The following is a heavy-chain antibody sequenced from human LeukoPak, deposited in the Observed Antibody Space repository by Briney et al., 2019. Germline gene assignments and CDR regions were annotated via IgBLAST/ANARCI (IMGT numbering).Heavy chain of an antibody. CDR2: INPNSGGT. D-gene: IGHD2-2*02. J-gene: IGHJ3*02. CDR1: GHTFTGYY. Sequence: ASVKVSCKASGHTFTGYYMHWVRQAPGQGLEWMGWINPNSGGTKYAQRFQGRVTMTRDTSISTAYMELSSLRSDDTAVYYCARERGRCSSSACYTSDAFDIWGQGTMVTVSS. V-gene: IGHV1-2*02. CDR3: ARERGRCSSSACYTSDAFDI.